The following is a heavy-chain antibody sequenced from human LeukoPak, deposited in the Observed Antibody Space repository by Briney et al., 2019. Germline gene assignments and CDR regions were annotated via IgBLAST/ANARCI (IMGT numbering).Heavy chain of an antibody. CDR3: ARGYGGAMLNYFDY. CDR2: IIPIFGTA. Sequence: SVNVSCKASGGTFSSYAISWVRQAPGQGLEWMGGIIPIFGTANYAQKFQGRVKITADESTSTAYMELSSLRSEDTAVYYCARGYGGAMLNYFDYWGQGTLVTVSS. CDR1: GGTFSSYA. V-gene: IGHV1-69*13. D-gene: IGHD3-16*01. J-gene: IGHJ4*02.